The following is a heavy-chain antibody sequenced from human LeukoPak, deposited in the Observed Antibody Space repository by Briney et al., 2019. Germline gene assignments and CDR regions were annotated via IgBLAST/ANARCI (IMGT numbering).Heavy chain of an antibody. D-gene: IGHD3-22*01. V-gene: IGHV3-23*01. Sequence: GGSLRLSCAASGFTFRSYHMGWVRQAPGKGLEWVSAISGSGGSTYYADSVKGRFTISRDNSKNTLYLQMNSLKTEDTAVYYCTTMGYYYDSSGYYYFDYWGQGTLVTVSS. J-gene: IGHJ4*02. CDR1: GFTFRSYH. CDR2: ISGSGGST. CDR3: TTMGYYYDSSGYYYFDY.